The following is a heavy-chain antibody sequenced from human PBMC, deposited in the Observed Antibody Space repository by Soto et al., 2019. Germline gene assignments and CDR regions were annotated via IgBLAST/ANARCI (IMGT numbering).Heavy chain of an antibody. CDR3: TRNKMALHP. V-gene: IGHV1-69*02. CDR1: GDTLNNFT. CDR2: FIPIFGKT. J-gene: IGHJ5*02. Sequence: QVQLVQSGAEVKEPGSSVKVSCKASGDTLNNFTVTWVRQAPGQGLEWMGTFIPIFGKTNHAQKFQGRVTLSADTSTNTADMELSSLTSDDTAVYYCTRNKMALHPWGQGTLVTVSS.